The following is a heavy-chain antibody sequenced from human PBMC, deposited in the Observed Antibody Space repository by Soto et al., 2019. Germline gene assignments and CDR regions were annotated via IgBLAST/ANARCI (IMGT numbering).Heavy chain of an antibody. CDR3: ATNYDILTGSLDY. V-gene: IGHV4-4*02. Sequence: PSETLSLTCAVSGDSISSSKWWSWVRQPPGKGLEWIGEIYHSGSTNYNPSLKSRVIISVDKSKNQFSLKLSSVTAADTAVYYCATNYDILTGSLDYWGQGTLVTVS. CDR2: IYHSGST. D-gene: IGHD3-9*01. CDR1: GDSISSSKW. J-gene: IGHJ4*02.